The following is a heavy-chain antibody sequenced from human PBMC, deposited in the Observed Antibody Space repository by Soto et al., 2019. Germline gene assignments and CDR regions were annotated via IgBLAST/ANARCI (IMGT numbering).Heavy chain of an antibody. CDR3: ARTSIQSRRYRYGPRGTDV. Sequence: HGESLKISCKGSGYSFTSYCIGWVRQMPGKGLEWMGIIYPGDSDTRYSPSFQGQVTISADKSISTAYLQWSSLKASDTAMYYCARTSIQSRRYRYGPRGTDVWGQGTTVTVSS. J-gene: IGHJ6*02. D-gene: IGHD5-18*01. CDR2: IYPGDSDT. CDR1: GYSFTSYC. V-gene: IGHV5-51*01.